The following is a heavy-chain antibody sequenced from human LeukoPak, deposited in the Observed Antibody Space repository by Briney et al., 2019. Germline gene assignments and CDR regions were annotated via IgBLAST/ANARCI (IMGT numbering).Heavy chain of an antibody. CDR3: ARVSIAVAVHFDY. CDR1: GFTFSSYW. CDR2: INSDGSST. D-gene: IGHD6-19*01. J-gene: IGHJ4*02. V-gene: IGHV3-74*01. Sequence: GGSLRLSCAASGFTFSSYWRHWVRQAPGKGLVWVSRINSDGSSTSYADSVKGRFTISRDNAKNTLYLQMNSLRAEDTAVYYCARVSIAVAVHFDYWGQGTLVTVSS.